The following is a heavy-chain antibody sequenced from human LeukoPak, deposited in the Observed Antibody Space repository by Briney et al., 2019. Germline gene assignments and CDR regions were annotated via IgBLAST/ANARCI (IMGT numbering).Heavy chain of an antibody. CDR1: GGSFSGYY. CDR3: ARGLSDFVPRGYWYFDL. Sequence: PSETLSLTCAVYGGSFSGYYWSWIRQPPGKGLEWIGEINHSGSTNYNPSLKSRVTISVDTSKNQFSLKLSSVTAADTAVYYCARGLSDFVPRGYWYFDLWGRGTLVTVSS. D-gene: IGHD3/OR15-3a*01. J-gene: IGHJ2*01. V-gene: IGHV4-34*01. CDR2: INHSGST.